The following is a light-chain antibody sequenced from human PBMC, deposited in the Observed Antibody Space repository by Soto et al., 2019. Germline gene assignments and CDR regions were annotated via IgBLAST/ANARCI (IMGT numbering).Light chain of an antibody. CDR1: QSVSSNS. CDR2: GAS. Sequence: EIVMTQSPATLSVSPGERATLSCRASQSVSSNSLTWYQQKPGQAPRLLIYGASSRATGIPDRFSGSGSGTDFTLTISRLEPEDFAVYYCQQYGGSPLYTFGQGTKLEIK. V-gene: IGKV3-20*01. J-gene: IGKJ2*01. CDR3: QQYGGSPLYT.